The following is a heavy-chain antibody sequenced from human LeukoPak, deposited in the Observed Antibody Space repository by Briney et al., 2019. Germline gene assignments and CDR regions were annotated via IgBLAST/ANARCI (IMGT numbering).Heavy chain of an antibody. D-gene: IGHD3-16*01. V-gene: IGHV3-21*01. CDR3: ARSGGAIDYFDY. CDR2: ISSSSSYI. J-gene: IGHJ4*02. CDR1: RFIFSSYS. Sequence: GGSLRLSCAASRFIFSSYSMNWVRQAPGKGLEWVSSISSSSSYIYYADSVKGRFTISRDNAKNSLYLQMNSLRAEDTAVYYCARSGGAIDYFDYWGQGTLVTVSS.